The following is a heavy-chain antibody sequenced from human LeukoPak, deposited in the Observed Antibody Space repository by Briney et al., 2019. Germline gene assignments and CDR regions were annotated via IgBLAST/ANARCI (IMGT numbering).Heavy chain of an antibody. J-gene: IGHJ4*02. CDR2: ISSGSSSI. D-gene: IGHD6-6*01. V-gene: IGHV3-21*01. Sequence: GGSLRLSCAASGFTFNTYTRNWVRQAPGKGLEWVSCISSGSSSIYYADSVKGRFTISRDNAKNSLYLQMNSLRAEDTAVYYCARGFSSSWDGWGQGTLVTVSS. CDR1: GFTFNTYT. CDR3: ARGFSSSWDG.